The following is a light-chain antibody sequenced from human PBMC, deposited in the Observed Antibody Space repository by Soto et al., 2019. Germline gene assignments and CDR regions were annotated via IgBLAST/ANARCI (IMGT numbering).Light chain of an antibody. J-gene: IGLJ1*01. CDR1: SSDVGGYNY. Sequence: QSVLTQPASVSGSPGQSITISCTGTSSDVGGYNYVSWYLHHPGKAPKLMIYEVSNRPSGVSNRFSGSKSGNTASLTISGLQAEDEADYYCSSYRDTHNLVFGIGTKGTVL. CDR2: EVS. V-gene: IGLV2-14*01. CDR3: SSYRDTHNLV.